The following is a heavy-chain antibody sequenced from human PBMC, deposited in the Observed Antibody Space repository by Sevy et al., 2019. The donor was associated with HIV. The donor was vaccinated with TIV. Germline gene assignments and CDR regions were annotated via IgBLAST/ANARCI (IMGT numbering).Heavy chain of an antibody. CDR1: GFTFSSYA. CDR3: AKDLAGATGGDAFDI. V-gene: IGHV3-23*01. D-gene: IGHD1-26*01. J-gene: IGHJ3*02. CDR2: ISGSGGST. Sequence: GGSLRLSCAASGFTFSSYAMSCVRQAPGKGLEWVSAISGSGGSTYYADSVKGRFTISRDNSKNTLYLQMNSLRAEDTAVYYCAKDLAGATGGDAFDIWGQGTMVTVSS.